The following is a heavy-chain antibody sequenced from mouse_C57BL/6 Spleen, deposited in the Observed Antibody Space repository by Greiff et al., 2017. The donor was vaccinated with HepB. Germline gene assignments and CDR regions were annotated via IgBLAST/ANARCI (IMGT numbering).Heavy chain of an antibody. Sequence: QVQLKESGAELARPGASVKLSCKASGYTFTSYGISWVKQRTGQGLEWIGEIYPRSGNTYYNEKFKGKATLTADKSSSTAYMELRSLTSEDSAVYFCAEYGEYYFDYWGQGTTLTVSS. CDR2: IYPRSGNT. J-gene: IGHJ2*01. CDR3: AEYGEYYFDY. D-gene: IGHD5-2*01. CDR1: GYTFTSYG. V-gene: IGHV1-81*01.